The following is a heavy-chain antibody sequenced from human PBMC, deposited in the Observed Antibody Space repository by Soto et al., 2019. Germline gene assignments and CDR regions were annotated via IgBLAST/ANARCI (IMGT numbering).Heavy chain of an antibody. CDR3: ARGGYSGYISDAFDI. J-gene: IGHJ3*02. CDR2: IYTSGST. CDR1: GGSISSYY. Sequence: SETLSLTCTASGGSISSYYWSWIRQPAGKGLEWIGRIYTSGSTNYNPSLKSRVTMSVDTSKNQFSLKLSSVTAADTAVYYCARGGYSGYISDAFDIWRQGTMVTVSS. D-gene: IGHD5-12*01. V-gene: IGHV4-4*07.